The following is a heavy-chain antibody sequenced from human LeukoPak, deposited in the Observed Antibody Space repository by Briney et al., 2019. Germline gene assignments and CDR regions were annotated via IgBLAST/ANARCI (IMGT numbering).Heavy chain of an antibody. CDR2: IWYDGSNK. Sequence: AGGSLRLSCAASGFTFSSYGMHWVRQAPGKGLERVAVIWYDGSNKYYADSVKGRFTISRDNSKNTLYLQMNSLRAEDTAVYYCARGPAPYSSTPADYWGQGTLVTVSS. CDR1: GFTFSSYG. CDR3: ARGPAPYSSTPADY. V-gene: IGHV3-33*01. J-gene: IGHJ4*02. D-gene: IGHD6-13*01.